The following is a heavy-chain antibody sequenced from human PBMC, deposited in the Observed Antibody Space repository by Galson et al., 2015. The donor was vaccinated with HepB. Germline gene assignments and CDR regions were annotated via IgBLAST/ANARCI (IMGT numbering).Heavy chain of an antibody. J-gene: IGHJ2*01. CDR3: ARERAVAGRTTFDL. V-gene: IGHV4-59*12. CDR2: IFSGGST. CDR1: GGSIINYY. D-gene: IGHD6-19*01. Sequence: LSLTCTVSGGSIINYYWSWIRQPPGRGPEWIGYIFSGGSTNYNPSLKSRVTMSVDTSKNQFSLKLSSVTAADTAVYYCARERAVAGRTTFDLWGRGTLVTVSS.